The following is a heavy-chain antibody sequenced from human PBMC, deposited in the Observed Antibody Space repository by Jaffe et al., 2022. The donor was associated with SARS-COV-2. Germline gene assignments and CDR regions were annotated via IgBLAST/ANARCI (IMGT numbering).Heavy chain of an antibody. Sequence: QLQLQESGPGLVKPSETLSLTCTVSGGSISSSSYYWGWIRQPPGKGLEWIGSIYYSGSTYYNPSLKSRVTISVDTSKNQFSLKLSSVTAADTAVYYCARQDYYDSSGYYLNWFDPWGQGTLVTVSS. V-gene: IGHV4-39*01. CDR1: GGSISSSSYY. D-gene: IGHD3-22*01. J-gene: IGHJ5*02. CDR3: ARQDYYDSSGYYLNWFDP. CDR2: IYYSGST.